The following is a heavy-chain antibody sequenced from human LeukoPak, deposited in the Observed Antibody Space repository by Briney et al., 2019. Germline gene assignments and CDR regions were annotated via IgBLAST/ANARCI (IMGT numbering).Heavy chain of an antibody. D-gene: IGHD3-22*01. CDR3: ARGAYDSSGYQTLDY. CDR2: INPNSGGT. V-gene: IGHV1-2*02. CDR1: GYTFTGYY. J-gene: IGHJ4*02. Sequence: GASVKVSCKASGYTFTGYYMHWVRQAPGQGLEWMGWINPNSGGTNYAQKFQGRVTMTRDTSISTAYMEPSRLRSDDTAVYYCARGAYDSSGYQTLDYWGQGTLVTVSS.